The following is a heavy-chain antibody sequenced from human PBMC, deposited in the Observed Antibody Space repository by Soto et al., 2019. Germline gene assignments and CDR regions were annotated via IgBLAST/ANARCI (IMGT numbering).Heavy chain of an antibody. CDR3: ARDRHHASGGANWFDL. Sequence: QLVQSGAEVKKPGASVKVSCEASGYTFTSYGISWVRQAPGQGLEWMGWISAYNGKTNYAQKVQGRVTMTTDTSTSTASMELRGLKPDDTALYYCARDRHHASGGANWFDLWGQGTLVTVSS. CDR1: GYTFTSYG. J-gene: IGHJ5*02. V-gene: IGHV1-18*01. CDR2: ISAYNGKT. D-gene: IGHD3-10*01.